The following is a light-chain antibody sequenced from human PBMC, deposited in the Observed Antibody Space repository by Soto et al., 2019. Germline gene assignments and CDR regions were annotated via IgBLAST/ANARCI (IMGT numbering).Light chain of an antibody. CDR2: EIS. J-gene: IGKJ5*01. CDR3: MQSVQHPIT. Sequence: LVLTQSPLHLSVTPGQPASLSRKSSQPLLHSDGKTFFYWYLQKPGQPPHSMIYEISNRFSVVPDRISGGGSGANFTLKSSRVEAEDAAVYFCMQSVQHPITFGHGTRLEI. CDR1: QPLLHSDGKTF. V-gene: IGKV2D-29*01.